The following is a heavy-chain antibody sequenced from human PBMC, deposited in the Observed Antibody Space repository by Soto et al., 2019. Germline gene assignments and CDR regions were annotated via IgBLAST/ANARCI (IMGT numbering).Heavy chain of an antibody. D-gene: IGHD3-10*01. CDR1: GFTFISYA. CDR2: ISFDGTTE. J-gene: IGHJ6*02. Sequence: QVQLVESGGGVVQPGRSLRLSCAASGFTFISYAMHWVRQAPGKRLEWVAVISFDGTTEYYADSVKGRFTISRDNSKNTVYVQMTSLRSEDTAVYYCARSRHGSGSYTHFYYGLDVWGQGTTVTVSS. CDR3: ARSRHGSGSYTHFYYGLDV. V-gene: IGHV3-30-3*01.